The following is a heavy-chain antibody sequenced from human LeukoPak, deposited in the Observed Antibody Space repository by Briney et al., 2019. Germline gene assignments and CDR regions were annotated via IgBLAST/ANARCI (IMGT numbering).Heavy chain of an antibody. CDR3: ASQQQLVLLDWFDP. D-gene: IGHD6-13*01. CDR1: GYSISSGYY. CDR2: IYHSGST. J-gene: IGHJ5*02. Sequence: WETLSLTCTVSGYSISSGYYWGWIRQPPGKGLEWIGNIYHSGSTYYNPSLKSRLTISVDTSKNQFSLKLSSVTAADTAVYYCASQQQLVLLDWFDPWGQGTLVTVSS. V-gene: IGHV4-38-2*02.